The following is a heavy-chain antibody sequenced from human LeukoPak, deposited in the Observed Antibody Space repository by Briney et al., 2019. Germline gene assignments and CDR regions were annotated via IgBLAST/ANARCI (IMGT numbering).Heavy chain of an antibody. D-gene: IGHD6-13*01. J-gene: IGHJ4*02. CDR1: GFTLGSYW. V-gene: IGHV3-7*01. CDR3: ARCGVGVAAAAANC. CDR2: IKQDGSAI. Sequence: PGGSLRLSCAASGFTLGSYWMSWVRQAPGKGLEWVANIKQDGSAIYYVDSVKGRFTISRDNAKNSLYLQMNSLRAEDTAVYYCARCGVGVAAAAANCWGRGTLLTVSS.